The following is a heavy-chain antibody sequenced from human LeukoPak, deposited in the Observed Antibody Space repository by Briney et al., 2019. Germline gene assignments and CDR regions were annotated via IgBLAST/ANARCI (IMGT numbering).Heavy chain of an antibody. CDR1: VFAFDVYA. V-gene: IGHV3-43*02. CDR2: ISGDGGST. J-gene: IGHJ4*02. CDR3: ATDIRGEGDTSRFDY. D-gene: IGHD3-10*01. Sequence: PGRSLRLSCAASVFAFDVYAMHWVRQAPGTGLVWVSLISGDGGSTYYADSVKGRFTISRDNSKNSLYLQMNSLRTEDTALYYCATDIRGEGDTSRFDYWGQGTLVTVSP.